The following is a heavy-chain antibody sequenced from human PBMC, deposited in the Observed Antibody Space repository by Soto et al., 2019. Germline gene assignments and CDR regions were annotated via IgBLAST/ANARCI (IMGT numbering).Heavy chain of an antibody. V-gene: IGHV4-30-2*01. Sequence: PSETLSLTCAVSGGSISSGGYSWSWIRQPPGKGLEWIGYSYHSGSTHYNPSLKSRVAISVDRSQNQFSLRLNSVTAADTAVYYCARVWLQVLVLDIWGQGTMVTVSS. J-gene: IGHJ3*02. CDR2: SYHSGST. D-gene: IGHD5-12*01. CDR1: GGSISSGGYS. CDR3: ARVWLQVLVLDI.